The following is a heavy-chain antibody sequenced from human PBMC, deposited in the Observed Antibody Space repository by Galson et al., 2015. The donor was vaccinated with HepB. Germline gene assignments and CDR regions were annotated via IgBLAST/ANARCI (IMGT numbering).Heavy chain of an antibody. CDR3: ARDPTYYYDSSGYEGGWFAP. CDR1: GFNFNNAW. D-gene: IGHD3-22*01. V-gene: IGHV3-30-3*01. Sequence: SLRLSCAVSGFNFNNAWMSWVRQAPGKGLEWVAVISYDGSNKYYADSVKGRFTISRDNSKNTLYLQMNSLRAEDTAVYYCARDPTYYYDSSGYEGGWFAPWGQGTLVTVSS. CDR2: ISYDGSNK. J-gene: IGHJ5*02.